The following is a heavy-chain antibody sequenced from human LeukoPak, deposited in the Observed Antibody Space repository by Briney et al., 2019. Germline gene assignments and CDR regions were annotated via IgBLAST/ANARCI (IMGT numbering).Heavy chain of an antibody. V-gene: IGHV3-23*01. CDR1: GFTFSSYA. J-gene: IGHJ3*02. Sequence: GGSLRLSCAASGFTFSSYAMSWVRQAPGKGLEWVSAISGSGGSTYYADSVKGQFTISRDNSKNTLYLQMNSLRAEDTAVYYCAKSKTVAEKRDAFDIWGQGTMVTVSS. D-gene: IGHD6-19*01. CDR3: AKSKTVAEKRDAFDI. CDR2: ISGSGGST.